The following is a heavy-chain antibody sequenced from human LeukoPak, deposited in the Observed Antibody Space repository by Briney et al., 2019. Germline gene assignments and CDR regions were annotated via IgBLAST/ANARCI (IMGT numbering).Heavy chain of an antibody. CDR3: ARATRPRGDFDY. V-gene: IGHV4-39*01. CDR1: GGSISSSSYY. D-gene: IGHD6-6*01. J-gene: IGHJ4*02. CDR2: IYYSGST. Sequence: SETLSLTCTVSGGSISSSSYYWGWIRQPPGKGLEWIGSIYYSGSTYYNPSLKSRVTISVDTSKNQFSLKLSSVTAADTAFYYCARATRPRGDFDYWGQGTLVTVSS.